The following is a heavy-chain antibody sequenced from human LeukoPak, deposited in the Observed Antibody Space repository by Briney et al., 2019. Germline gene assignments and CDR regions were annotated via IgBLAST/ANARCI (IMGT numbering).Heavy chain of an antibody. CDR1: GYTFTSYS. Sequence: ASVKVSCKASGYTFTSYSISWVRQAPGQGLEWMGWISAYNGNTNYAQKLQGRVTMTTDTSTSTAYMELRSLRSDDTAVYYCARDFGYGSGVYYFDYWGQGTLVTVSS. J-gene: IGHJ4*02. V-gene: IGHV1-18*01. D-gene: IGHD3-10*01. CDR3: ARDFGYGSGVYYFDY. CDR2: ISAYNGNT.